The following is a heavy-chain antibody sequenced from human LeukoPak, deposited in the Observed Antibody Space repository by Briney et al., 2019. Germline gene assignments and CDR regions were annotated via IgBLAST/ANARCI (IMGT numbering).Heavy chain of an antibody. Sequence: GASVKVSCKASGYTFTRHAMNWVRQAPGQGLEWMGWINTNTRNPTYAQGFTGRFVFSLDTSVSTAYLQINSLKPEDTAVYYCARGGSIGVVWGQGTLVTVSS. CDR1: GYTFTRHA. J-gene: IGHJ4*02. CDR3: ARGGSIGVV. D-gene: IGHD3-10*01. CDR2: INTNTRNP. V-gene: IGHV7-4-1*02.